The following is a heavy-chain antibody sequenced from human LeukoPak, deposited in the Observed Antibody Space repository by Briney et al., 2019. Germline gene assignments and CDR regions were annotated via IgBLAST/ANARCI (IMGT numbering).Heavy chain of an antibody. Sequence: GGSLRLSCAASGFTFSSYSMNWVRQAPGKGLEWVSSISSSSSYIYYADSVKGRFTISRDNAKNSLYLQMNSLRAEDTAVHYCARALAGGAFDIWGQGTMVTVSS. CDR3: ARALAGGAFDI. V-gene: IGHV3-21*01. D-gene: IGHD3-10*01. CDR1: GFTFSSYS. J-gene: IGHJ3*02. CDR2: ISSSSSYI.